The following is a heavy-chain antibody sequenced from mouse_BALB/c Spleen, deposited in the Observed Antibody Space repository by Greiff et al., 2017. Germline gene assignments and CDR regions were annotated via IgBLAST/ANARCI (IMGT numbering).Heavy chain of an antibody. D-gene: IGHD2-3*01. CDR2: INPSSGYT. CDR3: ARVLIYDGYFPY. Sequence: VNLVESGAELARPGASVKMSCKASGYTFTSYTMHWVKQRPGQGLEWIGYINPSSGYTNYNQKFKDKATLTADKSSSTAYMQLSSLTSEDSAVYYCARVLIYDGYFPYWGQGTLVTVSA. V-gene: IGHV1-4*01. J-gene: IGHJ3*01. CDR1: GYTFTSYT.